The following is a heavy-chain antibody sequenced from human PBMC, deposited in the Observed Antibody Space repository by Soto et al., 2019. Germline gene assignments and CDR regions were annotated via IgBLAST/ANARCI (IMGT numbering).Heavy chain of an antibody. V-gene: IGHV2-5*02. CDR3: VHGDYGDY. J-gene: IGHJ4*02. CDR1: GLSLSTSGVS. Sequence: QITLRESGPTVVKPTQTLTLTCTFSGLSLSTSGVSVGWIRQPPGKALEWLALIYWDDDKRYSPSLKSRFTITKDTSKNQVVLTMSNMDPVDTATYYCVHGDYGDYWGQGTLVTVSS. CDR2: IYWDDDK.